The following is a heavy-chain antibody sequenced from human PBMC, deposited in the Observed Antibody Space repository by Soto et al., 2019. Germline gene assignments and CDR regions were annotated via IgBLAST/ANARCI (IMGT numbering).Heavy chain of an antibody. J-gene: IGHJ4*02. Sequence: SETLSLTCAVSGGSISSTNWWSWVRQPPGKGLEWIGEIYHSGSTNSNPSLKGRVTISVDKSKNQFSLRLSSVTAADAAVYYCASLALAVAAYDYWGQGTLVTVSS. CDR1: GGSISSTNW. CDR2: IYHSGST. CDR3: ASLALAVAAYDY. D-gene: IGHD6-19*01. V-gene: IGHV4-4*02.